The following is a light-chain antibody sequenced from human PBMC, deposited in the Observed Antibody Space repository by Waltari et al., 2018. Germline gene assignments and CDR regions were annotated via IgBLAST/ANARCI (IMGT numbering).Light chain of an antibody. CDR2: AS. CDR3: QQRSKWPLT. Sequence: DIVLTQSPATLSLSPGERATLSCRASQSIARYLAWYQLKPGQCHRLIIDASNRATGIPARFSGSGSGTDFTLTISNLEPEDSAVYYCQQRSKWPLTFGGGTKVEIK. J-gene: IGKJ4*01. V-gene: IGKV3-11*01. CDR1: QSIARY.